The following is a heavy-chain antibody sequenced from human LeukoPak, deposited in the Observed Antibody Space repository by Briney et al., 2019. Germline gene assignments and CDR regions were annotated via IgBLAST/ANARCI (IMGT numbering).Heavy chain of an antibody. J-gene: IGHJ6*03. Sequence: SETLSLTCTVSGGSITNYYWTWIRQPPGKGLEWIGYIHYSGSTNYNPSLKSRVTISVDTSKNQFSLKLSSVTAADTTVYYCARASVTYYYYYYMDVWGKGTTVTVSS. CDR3: ARASVTYYYYYYMDV. D-gene: IGHD4-11*01. CDR2: IHYSGST. CDR1: GGSITNYY. V-gene: IGHV4-59*01.